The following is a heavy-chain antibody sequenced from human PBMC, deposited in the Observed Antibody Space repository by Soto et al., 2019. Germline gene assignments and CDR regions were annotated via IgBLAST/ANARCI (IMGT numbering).Heavy chain of an antibody. V-gene: IGHV3-23*01. CDR1: GFTFSSYA. D-gene: IGHD3-22*01. CDR2: ISGSGGST. J-gene: IGHJ6*02. Sequence: PGGSLRLSCAASGFTFSSYAMSWVRQAPGKGLEWVSAISGSGGSTYYADSVKGRFTISRDNSKNTLYLQMNSLRAEDTAVYYCAREVSSGYYYYYGMDVWGQGTTVTSP. CDR3: AREVSSGYYYYYGMDV.